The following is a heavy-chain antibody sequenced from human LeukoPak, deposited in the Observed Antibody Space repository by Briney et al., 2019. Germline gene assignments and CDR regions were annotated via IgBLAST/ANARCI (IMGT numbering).Heavy chain of an antibody. V-gene: IGHV4-59*08. Sequence: SETLSLTCTVSGGSISGFHWNCIRQPPGEGLEWIGYIYYSVRTDSNPSLKSRVTVSVDTSKNQFNLRLTSVTAADTAMYSCARRNDFDIWGPGTMVTVSS. J-gene: IGHJ3*02. CDR2: IYYSVRT. CDR3: ARRNDFDI. CDR1: GGSISGFH.